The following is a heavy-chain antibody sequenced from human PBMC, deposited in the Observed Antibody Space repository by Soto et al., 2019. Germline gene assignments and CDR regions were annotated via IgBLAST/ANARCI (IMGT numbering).Heavy chain of an antibody. J-gene: IGHJ4*02. CDR3: ARISRYGYDFDY. V-gene: IGHV2-26*02. D-gene: IGHD4-17*01. CDR2: IFWNDEK. Sequence: QVTLKEAGPVLVKPTETLTLTCTVSGFSLSSTDVGVSWIRQPPGKALEWLAHIFWNDEKSYSTSLKSSLTIIKDTPKSQVVLIMTNMDPVDTATYYCARISRYGYDFDYWGQGTLVTVSS. CDR1: GFSLSSTDVG.